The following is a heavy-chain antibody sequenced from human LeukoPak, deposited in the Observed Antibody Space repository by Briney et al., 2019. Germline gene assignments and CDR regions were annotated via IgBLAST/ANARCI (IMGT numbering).Heavy chain of an antibody. V-gene: IGHV4-39*01. CDR1: GGSISSSSYY. CDR2: IFYSGSA. D-gene: IGHD3-22*01. CDR3: ASHYDNNGVDY. J-gene: IGHJ4*02. Sequence: SETLSLTCTVSGGSISSSSYYWGWLRQPPGKGLEWIGSIFYSGSAYYNPSLKSRVTISVDTSKNQFSLKLSSVTAADTAVYHCASHYDNNGVDYWGQGTLVTVSS.